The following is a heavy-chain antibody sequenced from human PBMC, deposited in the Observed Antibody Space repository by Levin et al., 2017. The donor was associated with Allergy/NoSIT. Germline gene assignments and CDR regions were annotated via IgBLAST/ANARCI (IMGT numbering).Heavy chain of an antibody. D-gene: IGHD4-17*01. J-gene: IGHJ4*02. CDR1: GFIFNKNT. CDR3: VKNGDYGELGY. Sequence: SCSASGFIFNKNTMQWVRQAPGKGLQHVSAISNNGGRTYYTDSVKGRFTISRDNSKNTLYLQMSSLRPEDTAMYYCVKNGDYGELGYWGQGTLVTVSS. CDR2: ISNNGGRT. V-gene: IGHV3-64D*06.